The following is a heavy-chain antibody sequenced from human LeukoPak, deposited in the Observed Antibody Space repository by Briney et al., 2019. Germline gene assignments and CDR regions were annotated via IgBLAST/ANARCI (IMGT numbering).Heavy chain of an antibody. D-gene: IGHD2/OR15-2a*01. CDR1: GFTFSTYV. CDR3: ARVIISTKYYSGLDV. Sequence: SGGSLRLSCAGSGFTFSTYVIHWVRQTPGKGLEWAALISYDGNSKYYADSVKCRFTISRDNSKNTVYLQMDSLRPEDTAVYYCARVIISTKYYSGLDVWGQGTTVTVSS. V-gene: IGHV3-30*03. CDR2: ISYDGNSK. J-gene: IGHJ6*02.